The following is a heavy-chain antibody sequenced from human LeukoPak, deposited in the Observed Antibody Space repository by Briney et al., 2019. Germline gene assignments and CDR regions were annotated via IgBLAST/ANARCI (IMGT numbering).Heavy chain of an antibody. CDR3: ARVNHDYGDYAFDI. CDR2: ISYDGSNK. V-gene: IGHV3-30*04. CDR1: GFTFSNYA. Sequence: GGSLRLSCAASGFTFSNYAMHWVRQAPGKGLEWVAVISYDGSNKYFADSVKGRFTISGDNSKNTLYLQMSSLRAEDTALYYCARVNHDYGDYAFDIWGQGTMVTVSS. D-gene: IGHD4-17*01. J-gene: IGHJ3*02.